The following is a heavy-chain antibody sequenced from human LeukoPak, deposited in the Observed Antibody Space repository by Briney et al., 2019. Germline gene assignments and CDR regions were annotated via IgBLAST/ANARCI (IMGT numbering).Heavy chain of an antibody. J-gene: IGHJ4*02. CDR2: IYYSGST. D-gene: IGHD3-3*01. CDR1: GGSISSYY. V-gene: IGHV4-59*01. CDR3: ARGSNDFWSGPDY. Sequence: PSETLSLTRTVSGGSISSYYWSWIRQPPGKGLEWIGYIYYSGSTNYNPSLKSRVTISVDTSKNQFSLKLSSVTAADTAVYYCARGSNDFWSGPDYWGQGTLVTVSS.